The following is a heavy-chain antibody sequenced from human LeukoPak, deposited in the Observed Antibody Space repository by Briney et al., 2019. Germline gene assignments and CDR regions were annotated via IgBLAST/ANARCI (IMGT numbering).Heavy chain of an antibody. V-gene: IGHV1-24*01. J-gene: IGHJ4*02. CDR2: FDPEDGET. D-gene: IGHD3-22*01. Sequence: GASVKVSCKVSGYTLTELYMHWVRQAPGKGLEWMGGFDPEDGETIHAQKFQGRVTMTEDTSTDTAYMELSSLRSEDTAVYHCATAPRDSSGYYYYYFDYWGQGTLVTVSS. CDR3: ATAPRDSSGYYYYYFDY. CDR1: GYTLTELY.